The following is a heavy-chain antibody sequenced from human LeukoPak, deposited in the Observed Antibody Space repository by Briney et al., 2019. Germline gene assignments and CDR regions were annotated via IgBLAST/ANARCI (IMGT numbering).Heavy chain of an antibody. J-gene: IGHJ4*02. CDR2: IVGSGGGI. CDR1: GFSFSTYA. CDR3: VKDRKPDGLYNFDY. D-gene: IGHD5-24*01. V-gene: IGHV3-23*01. Sequence: GGSLRLSCVASGFSFSTYAMNWVRQAPGQGLEWVPVIVGSGGGINYAGSVMGRFTISRDNSKNTVYLQMNSLRAEDTAVYYCVKDRKPDGLYNFDYWGQGTLVTVSS.